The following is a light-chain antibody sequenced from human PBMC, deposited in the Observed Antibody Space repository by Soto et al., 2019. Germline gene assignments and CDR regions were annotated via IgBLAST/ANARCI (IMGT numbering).Light chain of an antibody. J-gene: IGLJ3*02. CDR3: CSFAGSYSFV. Sequence: QSALTQPASVSGSPGQSITISCTGSSSDVGNYNLVSWYQQHPGKAPKLMIYEDTKWPSGVSNRFSGSKSANTASLTISGLQADDEADYYCCSFAGSYSFVFGEGTKVTVL. CDR2: EDT. CDR1: SSDVGNYNL. V-gene: IGLV2-23*01.